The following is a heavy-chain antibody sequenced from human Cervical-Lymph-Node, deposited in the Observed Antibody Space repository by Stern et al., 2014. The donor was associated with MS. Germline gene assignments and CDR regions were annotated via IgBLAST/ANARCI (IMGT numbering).Heavy chain of an antibody. CDR3: ARDFGGWYYEH. J-gene: IGHJ4*02. Sequence: QLQLQESGPGLVKPSETLSLTCTVSGDSISNYYWIWIRQPPGKGLEWIGYIYSSGSTKYNPSLKSRATMSIDTSKDQFSLHLSSVTAADTAVYYCARDFGGWYYEHWGQGTLVTVSS. V-gene: IGHV4-59*01. CDR2: IYSSGST. D-gene: IGHD6-19*01. CDR1: GDSISNYY.